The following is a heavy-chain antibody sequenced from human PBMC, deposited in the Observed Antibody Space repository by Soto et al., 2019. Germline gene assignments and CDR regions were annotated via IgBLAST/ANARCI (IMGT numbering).Heavy chain of an antibody. Sequence: EVQLVESGGGLVNPGGSLRLSCAASGFTFSSYNMNWVRQAPGKGLEWVSSITSSSSFIYYADSVKGRFTISRDNAKNSLYLQMNSLRAEDTAVYYCARDPTAGDYWGQGTLVTVSS. CDR2: ITSSSSFI. V-gene: IGHV3-21*01. CDR3: ARDPTAGDY. J-gene: IGHJ4*02. CDR1: GFTFSSYN. D-gene: IGHD1-1*01.